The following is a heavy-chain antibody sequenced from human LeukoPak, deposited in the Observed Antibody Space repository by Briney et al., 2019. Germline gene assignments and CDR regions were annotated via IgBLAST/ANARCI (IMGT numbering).Heavy chain of an antibody. Sequence: PGGSLRLSCGASGFTFSSYWMHCVRQAPGKGLVWVSRINNDGSSTSYADSVQGRFTISRDNAKNTLYLQMNSLRAEDTAVYYCATASSSSWYRYYFDYWGQGTLVTVSS. CDR1: GFTFSSYW. CDR2: INNDGSST. V-gene: IGHV3-74*01. J-gene: IGHJ4*02. D-gene: IGHD6-13*01. CDR3: ATASSSSWYRYYFDY.